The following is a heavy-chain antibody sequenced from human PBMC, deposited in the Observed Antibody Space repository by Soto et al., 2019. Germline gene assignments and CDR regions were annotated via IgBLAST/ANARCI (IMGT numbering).Heavy chain of an antibody. J-gene: IGHJ5*02. Sequence: QVQLQESGPGLVKPSETLSLTCTVSGGSISSYYWSWIRQPPGKGLEWIGYIYYSGSTNYNPSLKSRVTISVDTSKNQFSLKLSSVTAADTAVYYCAREYGDYVRIGGWFDPWGQGTLVTVSS. V-gene: IGHV4-59*01. CDR2: IYYSGST. CDR1: GGSISSYY. CDR3: AREYGDYVRIGGWFDP. D-gene: IGHD4-17*01.